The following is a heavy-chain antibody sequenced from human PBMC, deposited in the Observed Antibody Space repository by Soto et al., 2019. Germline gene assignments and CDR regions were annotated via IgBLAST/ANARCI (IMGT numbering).Heavy chain of an antibody. J-gene: IGHJ6*02. Sequence: EVQLVESGGGLVQPGGSLRLSCAASGFTFSTYYMNWVRQAPGKGLVWVARITSDGSSTTYADSVKGRFTISRDNAKNTLYLHMNSLRAEDTAVYSCARGRGGGFGDVWGQGTTVTVSS. V-gene: IGHV3-74*01. CDR1: GFTFSTYY. D-gene: IGHD3-10*01. CDR2: ITSDGSST. CDR3: ARGRGGGFGDV.